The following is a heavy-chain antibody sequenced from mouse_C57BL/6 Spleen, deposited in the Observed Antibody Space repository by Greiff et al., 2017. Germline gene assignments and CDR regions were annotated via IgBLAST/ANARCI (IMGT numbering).Heavy chain of an antibody. CDR1: GYSITSGYD. J-gene: IGHJ3*01. D-gene: IGHD3-2*02. CDR2: ISYSGST. CDR3: ARETAQGFAY. V-gene: IGHV3-1*01. Sequence: EVQVVESGPGMVKPSQSLSLTCTVTGYSITSGYDWHWIRHFPGNKLEWMGYISYSGSTNYNPSLKSRISITHDTSKNHFFLKLNSVTTEDTATYYCARETAQGFAYWGQGTLVTVSA.